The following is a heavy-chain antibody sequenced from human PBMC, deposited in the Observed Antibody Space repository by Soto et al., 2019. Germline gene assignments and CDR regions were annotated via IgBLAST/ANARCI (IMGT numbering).Heavy chain of an antibody. J-gene: IGHJ6*02. CDR2: INPNSGGT. CDR1: GYTFTGYY. D-gene: IGHD2-2*01. CDR3: FTSLPRYGMDV. V-gene: IGHV1-2*04. Sequence: QVQLVQSGAEVKKPGASVKVSCKASGYTFTGYYMHWVRQAPGQGLEWMGWINPNSGGTNYAQKLQGWVTMTRDTSISTAYMELSRLRSDDTAVYYCFTSLPRYGMDVWGQGTTVTVSS.